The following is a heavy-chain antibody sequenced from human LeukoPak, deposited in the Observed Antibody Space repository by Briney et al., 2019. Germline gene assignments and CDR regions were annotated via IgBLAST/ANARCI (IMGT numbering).Heavy chain of an antibody. D-gene: IGHD3-10*01. J-gene: IGHJ6*04. CDR3: ASLKPKRATYYYGSGRVGMDV. V-gene: IGHV4-34*01. CDR1: GGSFSGYY. Sequence: SETLSLTCAVYGGSFSGYYWSWLRQPPGKGLEWIGEINHSGSTNYNPSLKSRVTISVDTSKNQFSLKLSSVTAADTAVYYCASLKPKRATYYYGSGRVGMDVWGKGTTVTISS. CDR2: INHSGST.